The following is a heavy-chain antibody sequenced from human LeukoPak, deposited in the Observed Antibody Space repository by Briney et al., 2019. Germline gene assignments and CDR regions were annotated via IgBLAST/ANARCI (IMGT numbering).Heavy chain of an antibody. CDR1: GYTFTGYY. CDR3: ARVRRYDSSGYPIWFDP. CDR2: INPNSGGT. Sequence: ASVKVSCKASGYTFTGYYMHWVRQAPGQGLEWMGWINPNSGGTNYAQKFQGRVTMTRDTSISTAYMELSRLRSDDTAVYYCARVRRYDSSGYPIWFDPWGQGTLVTVSS. D-gene: IGHD3-22*01. J-gene: IGHJ5*02. V-gene: IGHV1-2*02.